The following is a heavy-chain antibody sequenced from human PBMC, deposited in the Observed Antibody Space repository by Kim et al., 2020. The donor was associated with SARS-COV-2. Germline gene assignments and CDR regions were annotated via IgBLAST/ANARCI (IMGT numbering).Heavy chain of an antibody. V-gene: IGHV4-39*01. CDR3: ARARGYSYGSLDY. D-gene: IGHD5-18*01. Sequence: YTPSLKSRVTISVDTSRNQFSLQLNSVTAADTAVYYCARARGYSYGSLDYWGQGTLVTVSS. J-gene: IGHJ4*02.